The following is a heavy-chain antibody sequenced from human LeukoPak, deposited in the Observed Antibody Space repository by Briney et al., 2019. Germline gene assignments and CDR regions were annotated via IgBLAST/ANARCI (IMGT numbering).Heavy chain of an antibody. D-gene: IGHD6-19*01. CDR1: GASVNRGSSY. CDR3: ASVRAVAGLDY. J-gene: IGHJ4*02. V-gene: IGHV4-61*01. Sequence: PSETLSLTCAVSGASVNRGSSYWSWIRQPPGKRLEWIGYIYYSGSTNYNPSLKSRVTISVDTSKNQFSLKLSSVTAADTAVYYCASVRAVAGLDYWGQGTLVTVSS. CDR2: IYYSGST.